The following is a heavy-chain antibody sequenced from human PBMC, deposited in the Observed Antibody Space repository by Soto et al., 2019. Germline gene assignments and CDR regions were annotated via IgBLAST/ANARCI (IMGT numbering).Heavy chain of an antibody. J-gene: IGHJ6*03. D-gene: IGHD2-21*02. CDR2: MNPNSGNT. CDR1: GYTFTSYD. V-gene: IGHV1-8*01. Sequence: GASVKVSCKASGYTFTSYDINWVRQATGQGLEWMGWMNPNSGNTGYAQKFQGRVTMTRNTSISTAYMELSSLRSEDTAVYYCARGGGDSEYYYYYMDVWGKGTTVTVSS. CDR3: ARGGGDSEYYYYYMDV.